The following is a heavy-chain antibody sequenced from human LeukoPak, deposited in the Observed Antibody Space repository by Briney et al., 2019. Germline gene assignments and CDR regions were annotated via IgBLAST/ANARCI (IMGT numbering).Heavy chain of an antibody. Sequence: GGSLRLSCTASGFTFRSYGMHWVRQAPGKGLEWVAVMWYDGSHKYYADSVKGRFTISRDNSKSTLYLQMNSLRAEDTAVYYCARVRVGYYYDYWGQGTLVTVSS. V-gene: IGHV3-33*01. CDR1: GFTFRSYG. CDR3: ARVRVGYYYDY. J-gene: IGHJ4*02. D-gene: IGHD3-16*01. CDR2: MWYDGSHK.